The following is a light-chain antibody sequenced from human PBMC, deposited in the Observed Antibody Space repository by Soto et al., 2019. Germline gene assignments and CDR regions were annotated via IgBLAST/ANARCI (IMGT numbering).Light chain of an antibody. CDR3: QQYNNRPVT. Sequence: RVMTQSPATLSVSPGERATLSCRARQSVHSNLALYQQKPGQAPWLLIYGASTRATGIPARFSGSGSETAFHLTINIRQSDDVALYYFQQYNNRPVTFGGGTQVEIK. CDR2: GAS. J-gene: IGKJ4*01. V-gene: IGKV3-15*01. CDR1: QSVHSN.